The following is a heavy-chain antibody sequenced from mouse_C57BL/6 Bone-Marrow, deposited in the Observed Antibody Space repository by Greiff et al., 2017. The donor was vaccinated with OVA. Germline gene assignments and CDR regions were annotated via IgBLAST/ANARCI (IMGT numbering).Heavy chain of an antibody. CDR1: GYTFTDYY. J-gene: IGHJ1*03. CDR3: AREGSYGSSYGFDV. CDR2: INPNNGGT. D-gene: IGHD1-1*01. Sequence: EVQLQQSGPELVKPGASVKISCKASGYTFTDYYMNWVKQSHGKSLEWIGDINPNNGGTSYNQKFKGKATLTVDKSSSTAYMELRSLTSEDSAVYYCAREGSYGSSYGFDVWGTGTTVTVSS. V-gene: IGHV1-26*01.